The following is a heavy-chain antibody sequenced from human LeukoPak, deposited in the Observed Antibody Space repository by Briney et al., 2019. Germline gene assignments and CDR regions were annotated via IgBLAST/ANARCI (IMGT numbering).Heavy chain of an antibody. CDR2: IYYSGST. J-gene: IGHJ4*02. CDR1: GGSISSSSYY. Sequence: SETLSLTCTVSGGSISSSSYYWGWIRQPPGKGLEWIGSIYYSGSTYYNPSLKRRVTISVDTSKNQFSMKLSSVTAADTAVYYCARVLSSAIDYWGQGTLVTVSS. V-gene: IGHV4-39*07. CDR3: ARVLSSAIDY. D-gene: IGHD2/OR15-2a*01.